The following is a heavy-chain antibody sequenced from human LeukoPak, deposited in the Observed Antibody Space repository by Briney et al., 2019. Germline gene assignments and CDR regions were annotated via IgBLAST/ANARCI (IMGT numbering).Heavy chain of an antibody. CDR2: ISYDGSNK. CDR3: ARDRIYYGSGSYYSF. V-gene: IGHV3-30-3*01. J-gene: IGHJ4*02. CDR1: GFTFSSYA. Sequence: GGSLRLSCAASGFTFSSYAMHWVRQAPGKGLEWVAVISYDGSNKYYADSVKGRFTISRDNSKNTLYLQMNSLRAEDTAVYYCARDRIYYGSGSYYSFWGQGTLVTVSS. D-gene: IGHD3-10*01.